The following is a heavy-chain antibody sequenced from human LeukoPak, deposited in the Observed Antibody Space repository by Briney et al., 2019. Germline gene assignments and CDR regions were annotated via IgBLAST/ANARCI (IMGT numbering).Heavy chain of an antibody. J-gene: IGHJ4*02. Sequence: GSLRLSCAASGFTFSSYAMSWVRQAPGKGLEWVSAISGSGGSTYYADSVKGRFTISRDSSKNTLYLQMNSLRAEDTAVYYCAKDYCGGDCYLYYFDYWGQGTLVTVSS. D-gene: IGHD2-21*02. CDR2: ISGSGGST. CDR1: GFTFSSYA. CDR3: AKDYCGGDCYLYYFDY. V-gene: IGHV3-23*01.